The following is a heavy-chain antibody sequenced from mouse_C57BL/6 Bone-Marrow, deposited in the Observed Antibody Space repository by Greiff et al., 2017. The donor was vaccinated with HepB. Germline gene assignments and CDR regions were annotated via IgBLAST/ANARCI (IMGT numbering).Heavy chain of an antibody. CDR3: GYGYDGYFDA. CDR2: IYPRSGNT. D-gene: IGHD2-2*01. J-gene: IGHJ1*03. V-gene: IGHV1-81*01. Sequence: VQLQPSGAELARPGASVKLSCKASGYTFTSYGIRWVKQSTGQGLEWIGEIYPRSGNTYYNEKVKVKATLTADKSSSTAYMELRSLTSEDSAVYFRGYGYDGYFDAWGTGTT. CDR1: GYTFTSYG.